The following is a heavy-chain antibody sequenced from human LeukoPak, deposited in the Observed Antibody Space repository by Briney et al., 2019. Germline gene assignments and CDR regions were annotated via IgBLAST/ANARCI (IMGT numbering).Heavy chain of an antibody. J-gene: IGHJ4*02. D-gene: IGHD6-6*01. CDR2: INNNGDSP. V-gene: IGHV3-64*01. CDR1: GFTFNRFA. Sequence: GGSLRLSCVASGFTFNRFAMHWVRQAPGKGLEYVSAINNNGDSPYYAKSVKGRFTISRDNSTNTLYLQMGSLTTEDMAVYYCARDGGYSSACFDNWGQGTLVTVSS. CDR3: ARDGGYSSACFDN.